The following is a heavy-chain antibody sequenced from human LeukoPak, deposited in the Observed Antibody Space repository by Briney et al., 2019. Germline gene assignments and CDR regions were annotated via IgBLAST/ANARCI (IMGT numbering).Heavy chain of an antibody. J-gene: IGHJ5*02. V-gene: IGHV4-39*01. Sequence: SETLSLTCTVSGGSISISNYYWGWIRQPPGKGLEWIGNIHYTGKTYYNPSPKSRVTLSVDTSKNQFSLKLSSVTAPDTAVYYCERLGYSSARVTWFDPWGQGTLVTVSS. CDR1: GGSISISNYY. D-gene: IGHD5-12*01. CDR2: IHYTGKT. CDR3: ERLGYSSARVTWFDP.